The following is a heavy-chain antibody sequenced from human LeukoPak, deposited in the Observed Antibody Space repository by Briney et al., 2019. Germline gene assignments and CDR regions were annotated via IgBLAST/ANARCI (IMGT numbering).Heavy chain of an antibody. D-gene: IGHD2-21*01. CDR2: IYYSGST. V-gene: IGHV4-39*07. CDR1: GGSISSSSYY. Sequence: SSETLSLTCTVSGGSISSSSYYWGWIRQPPGKGLEWIGSIYYSGSTYYNPSLKSRVTISVDTSKNQFSLKLSSVTAADTAVYYCARVGLFHPEFDYWGQGTLVTVSS. J-gene: IGHJ4*02. CDR3: ARVGLFHPEFDY.